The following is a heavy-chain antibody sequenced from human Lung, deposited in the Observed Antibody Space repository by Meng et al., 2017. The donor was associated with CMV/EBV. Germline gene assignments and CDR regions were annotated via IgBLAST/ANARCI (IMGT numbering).Heavy chain of an antibody. CDR1: GYSFTSYW. CDR3: ARTTTPHYYYYGMDV. CDR2: IYLGDSDT. J-gene: IGHJ6*02. V-gene: IGHV5-51*01. D-gene: IGHD4-17*01. Sequence: GGSLRLXCKGSGYSFTSYWIGWVRQMPGKGLEWMGIIYLGDSDTRYSPSFQGQVIISADKSISTAYLQWRSLKASDTAMYYCARTTTPHYYYYGMDVWGQGXTVTVSS.